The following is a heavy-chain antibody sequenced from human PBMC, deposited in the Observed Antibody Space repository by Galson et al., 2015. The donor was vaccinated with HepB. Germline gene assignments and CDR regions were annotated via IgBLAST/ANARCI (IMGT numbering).Heavy chain of an antibody. CDR3: AAANYFDSSGHPNWFDP. CDR2: ISYDGSSQ. V-gene: IGHV3-30-3*01. Sequence: SLRLSCAASGFSFNTHSMHWVRQTPGKGLEWLAVISYDGSSQHYADSMKGRFTISRDNSKNTLYLQMNSLRAEDTAVYYCAAANYFDSSGHPNWFDPWGQGTLVTVSS. CDR1: GFSFNTHS. J-gene: IGHJ5*02. D-gene: IGHD3-22*01.